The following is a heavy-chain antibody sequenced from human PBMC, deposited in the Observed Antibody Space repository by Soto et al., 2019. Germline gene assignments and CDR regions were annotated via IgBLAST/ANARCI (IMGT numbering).Heavy chain of an antibody. V-gene: IGHV3-33*01. CDR1: GFTFSSYG. D-gene: IGHD5-18*01. CDR3: ARSDFDVDTAMAAYYFDY. J-gene: IGHJ4*02. CDR2: IWYDGSNK. Sequence: QVQLVESGGGVVQPGRSLRLSCAASGFTFSSYGMHWVRQAPGKGLEWVAVIWYDGSNKYYADSVKGRFTISRDNSKNTLYLQMNSLRAEDTAVYYCARSDFDVDTAMAAYYFDYWGQGTLVTVSS.